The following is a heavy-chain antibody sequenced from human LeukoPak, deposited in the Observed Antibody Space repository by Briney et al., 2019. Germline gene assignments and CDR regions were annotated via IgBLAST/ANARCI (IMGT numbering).Heavy chain of an antibody. D-gene: IGHD3-22*01. Sequence: GGSLRLSCAASGFTFSSYSMNWVRQAPGKGLEWVSSISSSSSYIYYADTVKGRFTISRDNAKNSLYLQLNSLRAEDTAVYYCARSLQYYYASSGPNDAFDIWGQGTMVTVSS. CDR3: ARSLQYYYASSGPNDAFDI. V-gene: IGHV3-21*01. CDR2: ISSSSSYI. CDR1: GFTFSSYS. J-gene: IGHJ3*02.